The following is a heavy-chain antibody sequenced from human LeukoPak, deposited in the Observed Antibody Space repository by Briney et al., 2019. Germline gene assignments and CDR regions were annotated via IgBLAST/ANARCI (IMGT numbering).Heavy chain of an antibody. J-gene: IGHJ4*02. Sequence: NPSETLSLTCTVSGGSISSYYWSWLRQPPGKGLEWIGYIYYSGSNNYNPSLKRRVTISLDTPKNQFSLTLSSVTAADTAVYYCARGGSSGFNKWFDYWGQGTLVTVSS. CDR1: GGSISSYY. V-gene: IGHV4-59*01. CDR3: ARGGSSGFNKWFDY. CDR2: IYYSGSN. D-gene: IGHD6-19*01.